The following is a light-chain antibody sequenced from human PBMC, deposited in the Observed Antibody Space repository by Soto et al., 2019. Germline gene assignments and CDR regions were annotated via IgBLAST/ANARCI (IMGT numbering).Light chain of an antibody. CDR2: GAS. J-gene: IGKJ5*01. V-gene: IGKV3-15*01. Sequence: EIVMTQSPGTLSVSPGERATLSCRASQTVSRHLAWYQQKPGQAPRRLIFGASTRATGIPDRFSGSGSGTDFTLTISSLQSEDFAVYYCQQYNTWPLITFGPGTRLDIK. CDR1: QTVSRH. CDR3: QQYNTWPLIT.